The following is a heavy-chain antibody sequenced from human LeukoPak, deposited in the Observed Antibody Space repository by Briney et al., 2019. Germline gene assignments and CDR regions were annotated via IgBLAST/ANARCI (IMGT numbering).Heavy chain of an antibody. D-gene: IGHD1-14*01. V-gene: IGHV3-30*02. CDR3: ARDNPRSYYYYMDV. Sequence: GGSLRLSCAASGFTFSNYGMHWVRQAPGKGLEWVAFIRSDGTNKFYADSVKGRFTISRDNAKNSLYLQMNSLRAEDTAVYYCARDNPRSYYYYMDVWGKGTTVTVSS. CDR2: IRSDGTNK. J-gene: IGHJ6*03. CDR1: GFTFSNYG.